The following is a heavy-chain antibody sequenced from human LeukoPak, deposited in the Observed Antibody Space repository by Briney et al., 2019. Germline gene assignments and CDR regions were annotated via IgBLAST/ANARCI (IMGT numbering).Heavy chain of an antibody. CDR1: GGSISSYY. D-gene: IGHD1-26*01. CDR3: ARVVGAIRD. Sequence: NTSETLSLTCTVSGGSISSYYWSWIRQPPGKGLEWIGYIYYSGSTNYNPSLKSRVTISVDTSKNQFSLKLSSVTAADTAVYYCARVVGAIRDWGQGTLVTVSS. CDR2: IYYSGST. V-gene: IGHV4-59*01. J-gene: IGHJ4*02.